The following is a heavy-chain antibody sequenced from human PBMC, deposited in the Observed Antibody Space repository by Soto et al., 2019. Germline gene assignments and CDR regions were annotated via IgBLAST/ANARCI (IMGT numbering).Heavy chain of an antibody. CDR1: GDSVSSNNEA. J-gene: IGHJ5*02. V-gene: IGHV6-1*01. CDR2: TYYRSKWHT. CDR3: ARGRHTSYFGA. D-gene: IGHD3-16*01. Sequence: SQTLSLTCAISGDSVSSNNEAWNWIRQSPSRGLEWLGRTYYRSKWHTDFAVSVKGRLTITPDTSENQVSLQLTSVTPEDTAVDYCARGRHTSYFGAWGQGILVTVSS.